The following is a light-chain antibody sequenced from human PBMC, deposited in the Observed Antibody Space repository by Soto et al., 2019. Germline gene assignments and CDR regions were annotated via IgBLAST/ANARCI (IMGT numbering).Light chain of an antibody. J-gene: IGLJ2*01. Sequence: QAVVTQEPSLTVSPGGTVTLTCGSSTGAVTSGHYPYWFQQKPGQAPRAMIYDINNKHSWTPARFSGSLLGGKAALTLSGAQPEDEADYYCLLYYSGVRVLGGGTKLTVL. CDR2: DIN. V-gene: IGLV7-46*01. CDR1: TGAVTSGHY. CDR3: LLYYSGVRV.